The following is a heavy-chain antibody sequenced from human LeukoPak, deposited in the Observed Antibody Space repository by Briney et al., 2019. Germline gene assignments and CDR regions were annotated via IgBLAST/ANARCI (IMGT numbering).Heavy chain of an antibody. CDR1: GCTFSSYW. J-gene: IGHJ4*02. Sequence: PGGSLRLSCAASGCTFSSYWMHWVRQAPGKGLVWVSRINSDGSSTSYADSVKGRFTISRDNAKNTLYLQMNSLRAEDTAVYYCARDPNSGDYYFDYWGQGTLVTVSS. D-gene: IGHD2-21*01. CDR2: INSDGSST. V-gene: IGHV3-74*01. CDR3: ARDPNSGDYYFDY.